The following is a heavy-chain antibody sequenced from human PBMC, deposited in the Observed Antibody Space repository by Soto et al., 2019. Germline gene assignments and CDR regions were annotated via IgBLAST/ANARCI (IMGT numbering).Heavy chain of an antibody. D-gene: IGHD6-13*01. CDR2: IYSGGST. Sequence: EVQLVETGGGLIQPGGSLRLSCAASGITVSSNYMSWVRQAPGKGLEWVSVIYSGGSTYYADSVKGRFTISRDNSKNTLYLQMNSLSAEDTAVYYCARHDHSSSWFYWGQGTLVTVSS. CDR1: GITVSSNY. J-gene: IGHJ4*02. CDR3: ARHDHSSSWFY. V-gene: IGHV3-53*02.